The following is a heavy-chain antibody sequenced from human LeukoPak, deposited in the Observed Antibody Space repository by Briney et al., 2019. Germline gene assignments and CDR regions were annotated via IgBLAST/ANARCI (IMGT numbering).Heavy chain of an antibody. CDR3: ARDFRAAAPHDYYYYYMDV. CDR2: ISSSSSYI. J-gene: IGHJ6*03. V-gene: IGHV3-21*01. D-gene: IGHD6-13*01. Sequence: GGSLRLSCAASGFTFSSYAMSWVRQAPGKGLEWVSSISSSSSYIYYADSVKGRFTISRDNAKNSLYLQMNSLRAEDTAVYYCARDFRAAAPHDYYYYYMDVWGKGTTVTVSS. CDR1: GFTFSSYA.